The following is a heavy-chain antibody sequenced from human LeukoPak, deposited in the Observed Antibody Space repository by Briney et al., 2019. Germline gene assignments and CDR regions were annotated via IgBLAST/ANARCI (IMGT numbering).Heavy chain of an antibody. Sequence: GGSLRLSCAASGFIFSDAWMSWVRQAPGKGLEWVGRTKGKSDGATTDYAAPVKGRFTISRDDSKNTLHLQMNSLKSEDTAVYYCTTVSGYSYGYYRYWGQGTLVTVSS. D-gene: IGHD5-18*01. CDR1: GFIFSDAW. J-gene: IGHJ4*02. CDR3: TTVSGYSYGYYRY. V-gene: IGHV3-15*01. CDR2: TKGKSDGATT.